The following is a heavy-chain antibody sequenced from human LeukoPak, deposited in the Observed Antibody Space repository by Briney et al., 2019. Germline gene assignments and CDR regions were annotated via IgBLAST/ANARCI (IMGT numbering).Heavy chain of an antibody. V-gene: IGHV3-53*01. CDR3: ARLGRGVTRFDY. CDR1: GFTVSSNY. CDR2: IYSGGST. D-gene: IGHD3-10*01. Sequence: PGGSLRLSCAASGFTVSSNYMSWVRQAPGQGLEWVSVIYSGGSTYYADSVKGRFTISRDNSKNTLYLQMNSLRAEDTAVYYCARLGRGVTRFDYWGQGTLVTVSS. J-gene: IGHJ4*02.